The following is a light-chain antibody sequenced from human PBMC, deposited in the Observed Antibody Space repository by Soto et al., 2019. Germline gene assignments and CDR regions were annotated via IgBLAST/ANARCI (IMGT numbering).Light chain of an antibody. CDR1: RRDVGGYNY. Sequence: QSVLTQPASVSGSPGQSITISCTGTRRDVGGYNYVSWYQHHPGKAPKLIIYDVSNRPSGVSNRFSASKSGNTASLTISGLQAEDEADYYCSSYTSSSTLVFGGGTKLTVL. CDR2: DVS. V-gene: IGLV2-14*03. J-gene: IGLJ2*01. CDR3: SSYTSSSTLV.